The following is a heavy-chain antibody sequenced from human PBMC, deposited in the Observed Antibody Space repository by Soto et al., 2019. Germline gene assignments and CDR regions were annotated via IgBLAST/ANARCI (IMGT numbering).Heavy chain of an antibody. V-gene: IGHV1-3*01. Sequence: ASVKVSCKASGYTFTSYAIHWVRQAPGQRLEWMGWINAGNGNTKYSQKFQDRVTITRDTSASTAYMELSSLRSEDTAVYYCASEEGGYSYGLNYYYYGMDVWGQGTTVTVSS. D-gene: IGHD5-18*01. CDR1: GYTFTSYA. J-gene: IGHJ6*02. CDR3: ASEEGGYSYGLNYYYYGMDV. CDR2: INAGNGNT.